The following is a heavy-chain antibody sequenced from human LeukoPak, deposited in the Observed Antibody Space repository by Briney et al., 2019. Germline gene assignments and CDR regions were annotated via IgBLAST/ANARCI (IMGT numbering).Heavy chain of an antibody. D-gene: IGHD5-18*01. CDR3: AGLVTFSYVFDF. CDR1: GGSISSYY. CDR2: IYYSGST. J-gene: IGHJ3*01. Sequence: SETLSLTCTVSGGSISSYYWSWIRQPPGKGLEWIGYIYYSGSTNYNPSLKSRVTISVDTSKNQFSLKLSSGTAAEPAGYYCAGLVTFSYVFDFGGQGKMVAVSS. V-gene: IGHV4-59*01.